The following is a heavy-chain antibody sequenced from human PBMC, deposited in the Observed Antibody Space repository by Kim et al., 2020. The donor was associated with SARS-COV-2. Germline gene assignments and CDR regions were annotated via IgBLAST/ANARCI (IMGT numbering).Heavy chain of an antibody. CDR3: ARGSPWHQHGQRAPFSSGWHS. D-gene: IGHD6-19*01. Sequence: SETLSLTCAVYGGSFSGYYWSWIRQPPGKGLEWIGEINHSGSTNYNPSLKSRVTISVDASKNQFSLKLSSVTAADTAVYYCARGSPWHQHGQRAPFSSGWHSWGQGTLVTVSS. V-gene: IGHV4-34*01. CDR2: INHSGST. J-gene: IGHJ4*02. CDR1: GGSFSGYY.